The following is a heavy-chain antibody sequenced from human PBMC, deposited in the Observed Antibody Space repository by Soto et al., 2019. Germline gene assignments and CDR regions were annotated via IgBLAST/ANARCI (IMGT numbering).Heavy chain of an antibody. J-gene: IGHJ4*02. CDR1: GGSISSSKW. V-gene: IGHV4-4*02. CDR2: IYYAGST. D-gene: IGHD2-2*01. CDR3: ARLGYCSSTSCYVLILDY. Sequence: SETLSLTCAVSGGSISSSKWWSWVRQPPGKGLEWIAEIYYAGSTNYNPSPNSRVTISVDTSKNQFSLKLSSVTAADTAVYYCARLGYCSSTSCYVLILDYWGQGTLVTVS.